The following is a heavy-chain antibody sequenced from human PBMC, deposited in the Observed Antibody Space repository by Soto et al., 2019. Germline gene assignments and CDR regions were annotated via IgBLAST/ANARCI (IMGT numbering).Heavy chain of an antibody. Sequence: PGGSLRLSCASSGFTFSSYAMSWVRQAPGKGLEWVSAISGSGDSTYYADSVKGRFTISRDNSKNTVYLQMDSLRAEDTAVYYCAKDVWLKSFPYDYWGQGTLVTVSS. D-gene: IGHD2-8*01. J-gene: IGHJ4*02. V-gene: IGHV3-23*01. CDR1: GFTFSSYA. CDR2: ISGSGDST. CDR3: AKDVWLKSFPYDY.